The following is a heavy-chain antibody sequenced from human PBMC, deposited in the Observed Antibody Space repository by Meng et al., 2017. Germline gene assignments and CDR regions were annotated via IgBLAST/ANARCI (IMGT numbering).Heavy chain of an antibody. CDR2: IYYSGST. V-gene: IGHV4-31*01. Sequence: VHLEESGPGLVTPSQTLSLLCTVSGGSISSGGYYWSWIRQHPGKGLEWIGYIYYSGSTYYNPSLKSLVTISVDTSKNQFSLKLSSVTAADTAVYYCARVTSSYYFDYWGQGTLVTVSS. CDR3: ARVTSSYYFDY. D-gene: IGHD2/OR15-2a*01. CDR1: GGSISSGGYY. J-gene: IGHJ4*02.